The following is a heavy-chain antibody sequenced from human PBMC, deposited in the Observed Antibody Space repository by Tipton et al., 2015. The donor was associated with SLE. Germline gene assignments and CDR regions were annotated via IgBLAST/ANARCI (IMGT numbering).Heavy chain of an antibody. D-gene: IGHD6-13*01. CDR2: IFDNGNS. Sequence: TLSLTCTVSGVSISTFYWSWIRQSPGKGLEWIGYIFDNGNSNYNPSLKSRVTISIDTSKNQFSLRLTSLTAADTAVYYCARVVYSFSDAFDIWGQGTLVTVSS. CDR3: ARVVYSFSDAFDI. V-gene: IGHV4-59*01. J-gene: IGHJ3*02. CDR1: GVSISTFY.